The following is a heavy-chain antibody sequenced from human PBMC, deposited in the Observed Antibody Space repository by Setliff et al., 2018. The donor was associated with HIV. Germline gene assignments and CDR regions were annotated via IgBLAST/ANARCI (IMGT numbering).Heavy chain of an antibody. V-gene: IGHV1-2*02. J-gene: IGHJ4*02. D-gene: IGHD6-6*01. CDR1: GYTFSDYY. Sequence: GASVKVSCKASGYTFSDYYMHWVRQAPGQGLEWMGWINPNSGGTNYAQKFQGRVNMTRDTSISTTYMELSRLRSDDTAVYYCARDLNSSPSDYWGQGTLVTVSS. CDR2: INPNSGGT. CDR3: ARDLNSSPSDY.